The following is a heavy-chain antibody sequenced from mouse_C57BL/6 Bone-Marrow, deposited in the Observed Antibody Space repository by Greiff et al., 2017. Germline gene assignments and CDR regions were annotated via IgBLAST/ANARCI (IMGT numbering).Heavy chain of an antibody. CDR1: GFTFSSYA. V-gene: IGHV5-4*03. Sequence: EVKVEESGGGLVKPGGSLKLSCAASGFTFSSYAMSWVRQTPEKRLEWVATISDGGSYTYYPDNVKGRFTISRDNAKNNLYLQMSHLKSEDTAMYYCARWLLGAMDYWGQGTSVTVPS. D-gene: IGHD2-3*01. CDR3: ARWLLGAMDY. J-gene: IGHJ4*01. CDR2: ISDGGSYT.